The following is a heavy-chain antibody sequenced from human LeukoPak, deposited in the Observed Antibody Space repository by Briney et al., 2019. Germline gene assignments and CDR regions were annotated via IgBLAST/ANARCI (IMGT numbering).Heavy chain of an antibody. CDR2: INPNSGGT. J-gene: IGHJ4*02. Sequence: ASVTVSFMASGYTFTDYYMHWVRQAPGQGLEWMGWINPNSGGTNYAQKFQGRVTMTRDTSISTAYMELSRLRSDDTAVYYCARDHSGYDYVVDYWGQGTLVTVSS. CDR3: ARDHSGYDYVVDY. CDR1: GYTFTDYY. D-gene: IGHD5-12*01. V-gene: IGHV1-2*02.